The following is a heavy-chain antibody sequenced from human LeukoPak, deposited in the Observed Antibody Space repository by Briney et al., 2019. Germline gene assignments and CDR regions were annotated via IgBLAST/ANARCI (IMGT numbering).Heavy chain of an antibody. CDR1: GGSISSSSYY. V-gene: IGHV4-39*07. Sequence: SETLSLTCTVSGGSISSSSYYWGWIRQPPGKGLEWIGEINHSGSTNYNPSLKSRVTISVDTSKNQFSLKLSSVTAADTAVYYCARARLGYCSSTSCPNLFDPWGQGTLVTVSS. CDR2: INHSGST. CDR3: ARARLGYCSSTSCPNLFDP. D-gene: IGHD2-2*01. J-gene: IGHJ5*02.